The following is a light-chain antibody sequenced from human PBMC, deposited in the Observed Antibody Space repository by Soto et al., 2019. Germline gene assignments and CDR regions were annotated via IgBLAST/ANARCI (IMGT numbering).Light chain of an antibody. CDR1: SGSIASNY. V-gene: IGLV6-57*02. J-gene: IGLJ2*01. Sequence: NFMLTQPHSVSESPGKTIIISCTGSSGSIASNYVQWYQQRPGSVPTTVIYEYRQRASGVPDRFSGSIDISYHSASHTISGLKTEDEADYYRHSYDGSNVVFGGGTKLTVL. CDR3: HSYDGSNVV. CDR2: EYR.